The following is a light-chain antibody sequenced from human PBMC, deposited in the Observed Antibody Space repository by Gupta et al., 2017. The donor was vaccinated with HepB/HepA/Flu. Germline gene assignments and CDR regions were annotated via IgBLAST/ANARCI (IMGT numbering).Light chain of an antibody. CDR2: AAS. J-gene: IGKJ5*01. Sequence: DIQVTQSPSSVSASVGDRVTISCRASQSIDTWLAWYQQKPGKAPNLLINAASSLQSGVPSRFSGSGSGTEFILTINSLQPEDSATYCCQQADRFPPTFGQGTRLEIK. V-gene: IGKV1-12*01. CDR1: QSIDTW. CDR3: QQADRFPPT.